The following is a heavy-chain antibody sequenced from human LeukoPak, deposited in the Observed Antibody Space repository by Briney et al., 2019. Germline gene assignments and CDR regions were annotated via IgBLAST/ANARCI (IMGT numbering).Heavy chain of an antibody. CDR3: ARFTPYYDILTGYSHFDY. Sequence: KPSETLSLTCAVSGGSISSGGYSWSWIRQPPGKGLEWIGYIYYSGSTNYNPSLKSRVTISVDTSKNQFSLKLSSVTAADTAVYYCARFTPYYDILTGYSHFDYWGQGTLVTVSS. J-gene: IGHJ4*02. D-gene: IGHD3-9*01. V-gene: IGHV4-61*08. CDR1: GGSISSGGYS. CDR2: IYYSGST.